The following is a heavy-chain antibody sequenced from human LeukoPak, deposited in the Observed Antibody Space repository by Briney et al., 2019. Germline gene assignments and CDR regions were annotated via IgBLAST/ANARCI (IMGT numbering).Heavy chain of an antibody. J-gene: IGHJ3*02. CDR2: ISGSGGST. CDR3: AFAHILTGPIGGAFDI. Sequence: GGSLRLSCAASGFTFSSYAMSWVRQAPGKGLEWVSAISGSGGSTYYADSVKGRFTISRDNSKNTLYLQMNSLRAEDTAVYYCAFAHILTGPIGGAFDIWGQGTMVTVSS. D-gene: IGHD3-9*01. CDR1: GFTFSSYA. V-gene: IGHV3-23*01.